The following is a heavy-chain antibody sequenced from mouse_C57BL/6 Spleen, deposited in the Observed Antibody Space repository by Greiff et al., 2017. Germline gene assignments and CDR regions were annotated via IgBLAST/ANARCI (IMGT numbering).Heavy chain of an antibody. CDR1: GYTFTSYW. J-gene: IGHJ2*01. CDR3: AMAGYGGSSYDFDY. D-gene: IGHD1-1*01. V-gene: IGHV1-52*01. CDR2: IDPSDSET. Sequence: QVQLQQPGAELVRPGSSVKLSCKASGYTFTSYWMHWVQQRPIQGLEWIGNIDPSDSETHYNQKFKDKATLTVDKSSSTAYMQLSSLTSEVSAVYCCAMAGYGGSSYDFDYWGQGTTLTVSS.